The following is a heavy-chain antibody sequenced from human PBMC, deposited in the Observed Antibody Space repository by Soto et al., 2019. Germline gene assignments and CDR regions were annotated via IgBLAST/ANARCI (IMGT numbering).Heavy chain of an antibody. V-gene: IGHV3-9*01. J-gene: IGHJ3*02. CDR2: ISWNSGSI. CDR3: AKAAAGTSGAFDI. Sequence: PGGSLRLSCAASGFTFDDYAMHWVRQAPGKGLEWVSGISWNSGSIGYADSVKGRFTISRDNAKNSLYLQMNSLRAEDTALYYCAKAAAGTSGAFDIWGQGTMVTVSS. CDR1: GFTFDDYA. D-gene: IGHD6-13*01.